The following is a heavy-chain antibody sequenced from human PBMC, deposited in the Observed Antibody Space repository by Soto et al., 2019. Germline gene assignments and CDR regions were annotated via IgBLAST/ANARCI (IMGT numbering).Heavy chain of an antibody. D-gene: IGHD3-3*01. J-gene: IGHJ6*02. V-gene: IGHV3-48*02. Sequence: GSLRLSCVASGFSLSDYAVNWVRQAPGKGLEWVSFISSDSRTIYYADSVEGRFTVSRDNARNSVSLQMDSLRDEDAAVYYCARIKLVEWFFINVDVYDMDVWGQGTSVTVSS. CDR3: ARIKLVEWFFINVDVYDMDV. CDR2: ISSDSRTI. CDR1: GFSLSDYA.